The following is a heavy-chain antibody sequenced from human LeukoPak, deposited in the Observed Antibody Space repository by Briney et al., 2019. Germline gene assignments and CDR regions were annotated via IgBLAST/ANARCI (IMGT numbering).Heavy chain of an antibody. Sequence: PGGSLRLSCAASGFTFRSYGMHWVRQAPGKGLEWVAVIWYDGSNKYYADSVKGRFTISRDNSENTLYLQMNSLKADDTAVYYCARDLFGGSSNFDYWGQGTLVTVSS. V-gene: IGHV3-33*01. CDR1: GFTFRSYG. CDR3: ARDLFGGSSNFDY. D-gene: IGHD2-15*01. J-gene: IGHJ4*02. CDR2: IWYDGSNK.